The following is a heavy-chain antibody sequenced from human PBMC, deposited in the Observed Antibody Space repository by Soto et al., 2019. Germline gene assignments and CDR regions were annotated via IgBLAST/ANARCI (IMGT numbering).Heavy chain of an antibody. CDR3: VRRLVTTDTDSFDV. Sequence: QLQLQESGPGLVKPSETLSLTCIVSGGSISSSNDYWGWIRQSPGKGLEWIARIFRSGTTHYNPSLRSRVTLSLETSKVLFSLMLSSGTAADTAVYYCVRRLVTTDTDSFDVWGQGTMVTVSS. CDR1: GGSISSSNDY. J-gene: IGHJ3*01. CDR2: IFRSGTT. D-gene: IGHD4-17*01. V-gene: IGHV4-39*01.